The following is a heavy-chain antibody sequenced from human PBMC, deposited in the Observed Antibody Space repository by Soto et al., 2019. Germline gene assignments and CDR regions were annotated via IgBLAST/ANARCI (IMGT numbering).Heavy chain of an antibody. CDR3: AKSLLFVDHGYMVV. CDR2: VIPIQGKA. Sequence: QVQLVQSGAELKKPGSSVKVSCEASGGSFTSYSFTWVRQAPGQGLEWMGRVIPIQGKANYALKFQDRVTITADRSTRTVHMELTSLRPEDTAVYFCAKSLLFVDHGYMVVWGKGTTVTVSS. CDR1: GGSFTSYS. J-gene: IGHJ6*03. V-gene: IGHV1-69*02. D-gene: IGHD2-21*01.